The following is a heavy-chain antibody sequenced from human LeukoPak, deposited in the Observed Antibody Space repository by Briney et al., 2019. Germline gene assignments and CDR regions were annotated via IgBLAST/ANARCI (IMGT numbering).Heavy chain of an antibody. D-gene: IGHD4-4*01. J-gene: IGHJ4*02. Sequence: LRLSCAASGFTFSSYSMNWVRQPPGKGLEWIGYIYYSGSTYYNPSLKSRVTISVDTSKNQFSLKLSSVTAADTAVYYCARGDYSNYVGYWGQGTLVTVSS. V-gene: IGHV4-30-4*08. CDR3: ARGDYSNYVGY. CDR1: GFTFSSYS. CDR2: IYYSGST.